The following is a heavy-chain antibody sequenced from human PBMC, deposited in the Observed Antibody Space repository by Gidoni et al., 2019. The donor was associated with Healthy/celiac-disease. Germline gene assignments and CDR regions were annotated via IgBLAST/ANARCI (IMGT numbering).Heavy chain of an antibody. Sequence: EVQLLEAGGGLVPPGGSLRLSCAAPGFPLRCYAMSWVRQAPGKGLEWVAAISDNGSNTYYADSVKGRFTISRDNSKNTLYLQMNSLRAEDTAVYYCAKDVITNVRGVNWGFDYWGQGTLVTVSS. CDR1: GFPLRCYA. D-gene: IGHD3-10*01. J-gene: IGHJ4*02. CDR2: ISDNGSNT. CDR3: AKDVITNVRGVNWGFDY. V-gene: IGHV3-23*01.